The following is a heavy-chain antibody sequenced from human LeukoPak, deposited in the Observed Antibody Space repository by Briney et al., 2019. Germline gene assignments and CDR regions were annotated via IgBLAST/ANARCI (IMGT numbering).Heavy chain of an antibody. V-gene: IGHV3-7*01. CDR3: ARDSYYDFWSGYYAPKDYFDY. CDR2: IKQDGSEK. CDR1: GFTFSSYW. Sequence: PGGSLRLSCAASGFTFSSYWMSWVHQAPGKGLEWVANIKQDGSEKYYVDSVKGRFTISRDNAKNSLYLQMNSLRAEDTAVYYCARDSYYDFWSGYYAPKDYFDYWGQGTLVTVSS. J-gene: IGHJ4*02. D-gene: IGHD3-3*01.